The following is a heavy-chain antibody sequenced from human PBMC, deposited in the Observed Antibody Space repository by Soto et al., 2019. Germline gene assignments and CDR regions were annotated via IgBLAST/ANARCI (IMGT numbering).Heavy chain of an antibody. CDR2: IYDSGST. V-gene: IGHV4-30-2*01. D-gene: IGHD6-25*01. CDR3: ARGGRAAANWFAP. CDR1: GGSIGSGSSY. J-gene: IGHJ5*02. Sequence: QLQLQESGSGLVKASQTLSLTCAVSGGSIGSGSSYSSWIRQPPGKSLEWIGYIYDSGSTYYNPSLKRRVTRPLARSKNQFSLKLRSVTAADTAVYFCARGGRAAANWFAPWGQGTLVTVSS.